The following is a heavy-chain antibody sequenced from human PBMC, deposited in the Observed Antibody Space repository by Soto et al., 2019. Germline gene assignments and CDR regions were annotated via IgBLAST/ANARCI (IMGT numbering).Heavy chain of an antibody. CDR1: GHSISADY. D-gene: IGHD3-22*01. V-gene: IGHV4-4*07. J-gene: IGHJ5*02. CDR3: ARDVGWSVVPHWFDP. Sequence: QVQLQESGPGLVKASETLSLSCTVSGHSISADYWSWIRQPAGKRLEWIGRVDASGNTNYNPSLKSRVTMSVDTSKNQFFLKVRSVTAADTAMYVCARDVGWSVVPHWFDPWGQGALVTVSS. CDR2: VDASGNT.